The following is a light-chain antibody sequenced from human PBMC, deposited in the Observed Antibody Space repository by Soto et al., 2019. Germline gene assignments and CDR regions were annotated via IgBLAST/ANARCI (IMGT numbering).Light chain of an antibody. J-gene: IGKJ2*01. CDR2: DVS. V-gene: IGKV1-39*01. Sequence: DIQMTQSPSSLSASVGDRVTVTCRASQSIGRYLNWYQQKPGKATKLLIYDVSSLQTGVPSRFSGDESGTDFTLTISGLQPEDVATYYCQQSFSAPRTFGQGTKLEIQ. CDR1: QSIGRY. CDR3: QQSFSAPRT.